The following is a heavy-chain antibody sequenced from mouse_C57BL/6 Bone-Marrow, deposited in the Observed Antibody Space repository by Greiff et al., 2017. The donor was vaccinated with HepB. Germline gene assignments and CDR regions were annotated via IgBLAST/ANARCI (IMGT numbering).Heavy chain of an antibody. CDR2: ILPGSGST. Sequence: QVQLQQSGAELMKPGASVKLSCKATGYTFTGYWIEWVKQRPGHGLEWIGEILPGSGSTNYNEKFKGKATFTADTSSNTAYMQLSSLTTEDSAIYYCARSRGTTVVVDWYFDVWGTGTTVTVSS. V-gene: IGHV1-9*01. CDR3: ARSRGTTVVVDWYFDV. J-gene: IGHJ1*03. CDR1: GYTFTGYW. D-gene: IGHD1-1*01.